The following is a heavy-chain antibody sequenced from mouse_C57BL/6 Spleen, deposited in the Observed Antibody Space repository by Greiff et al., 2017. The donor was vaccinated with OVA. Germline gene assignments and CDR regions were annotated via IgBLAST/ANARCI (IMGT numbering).Heavy chain of an antibody. V-gene: IGHV3-6*01. CDR3: ANCYYGSSPWFAY. CDR2: ISYDGSN. D-gene: IGHD1-1*01. CDR1: GYSITSGYY. J-gene: IGHJ3*01. Sequence: EVKLVESGPGLVKPSQSLSLTCSVTGYSITSGYYWNWIRQFPGNKLEWMGYISYDGSNNYNPSLKNRISITRDTSKNQFFLKLNSVTTEDTATYYCANCYYGSSPWFAYWGQGTLVTVSA.